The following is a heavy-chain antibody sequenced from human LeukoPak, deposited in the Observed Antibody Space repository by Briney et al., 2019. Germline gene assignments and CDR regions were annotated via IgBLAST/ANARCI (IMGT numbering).Heavy chain of an antibody. V-gene: IGHV3-11*01. CDR3: ARRSSGYYAWVFDY. CDR1: GFTSSDYY. Sequence: GGSLRLSCAASGFTSSDYYMSWIRQAPGKGLEWVSYISSSGSTIYYADSVKGRFTIPRDNAKNSLYLQMNSLRAEDTAVYYCARRSSGYYAWVFDYWGQGTLVTVSS. J-gene: IGHJ4*02. CDR2: ISSSGSTI. D-gene: IGHD3-22*01.